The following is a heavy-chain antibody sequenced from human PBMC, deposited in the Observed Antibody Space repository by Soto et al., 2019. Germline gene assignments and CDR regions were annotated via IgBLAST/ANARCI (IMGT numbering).Heavy chain of an antibody. D-gene: IGHD3-22*01. CDR2: ISGSGGST. CDR1: GFTFSSSA. J-gene: IGHJ3*02. V-gene: IGHV3-23*01. Sequence: GGSLRLSCAASGFTFSSSAMSWVRQAPGKGLEWVSAISGSGGSTYYADSVKGRFTISRDNSKNTLYLQMNSLRAEDTVVYYCAKEREGPMIVVVQAAFDIWGQGTMVTVSS. CDR3: AKEREGPMIVVVQAAFDI.